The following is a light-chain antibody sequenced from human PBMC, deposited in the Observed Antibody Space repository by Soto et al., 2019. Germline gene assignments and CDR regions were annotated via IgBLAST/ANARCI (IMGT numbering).Light chain of an antibody. CDR3: CSHAGSYTFYV. Sequence: QSALTQPRSVSGSPGQSVTISCTGTSSDVGGYMYVSWYQHHPGKAPKLMIYDVTKRPSGVPDRFSGSKSGNTASLTISGLQAEDEADYYCCSHAGSYTFYVFGTGTKLTVL. J-gene: IGLJ1*01. V-gene: IGLV2-11*01. CDR1: SSDVGGYMY. CDR2: DVT.